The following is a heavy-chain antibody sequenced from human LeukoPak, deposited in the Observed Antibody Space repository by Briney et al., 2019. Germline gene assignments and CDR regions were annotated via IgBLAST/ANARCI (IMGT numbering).Heavy chain of an antibody. J-gene: IGHJ4*02. CDR1: GGTISSYY. V-gene: IGHV4-59*01. D-gene: IGHD3-10*01. Sequence: SETLSLTCTVSGGTISSYYWSWIRQPPGKGLEWIGYIYYSGSTNYNPSLKSRVTISVDTSKNQFSLKLSSVTAADTAVYYCARDMNPRELAYWGQGTLVTVSA. CDR3: ARDMNPRELAY. CDR2: IYYSGST.